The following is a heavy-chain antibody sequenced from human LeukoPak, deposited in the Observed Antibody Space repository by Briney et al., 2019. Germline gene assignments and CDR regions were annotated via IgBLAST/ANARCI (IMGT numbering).Heavy chain of an antibody. D-gene: IGHD6-13*01. CDR2: ISAYNGNT. CDR1: GYTFTSYG. J-gene: IGHJ1*01. CDR3: ARAGARGSWYGDPAEYFQH. V-gene: IGHV1-18*01. Sequence: ASVKVSCKASGYTFTSYGISWVRQAPGQGLEWMGWISAYNGNTNYAQKLQGRVTMTTDTSTSTAYMELRSLRSDDTAVYYCARAGARGSWYGDPAEYFQHWGQGTLVTVSS.